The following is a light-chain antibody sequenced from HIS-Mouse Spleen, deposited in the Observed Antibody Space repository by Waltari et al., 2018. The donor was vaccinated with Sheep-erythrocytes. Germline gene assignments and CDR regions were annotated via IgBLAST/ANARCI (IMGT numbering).Light chain of an antibody. V-gene: IGKV1-39*01. Sequence: DIQMTQSPSSLSASVGDRVTITCRASQSISSYLNWDQQKTGKAPKHLIYAESSLQSGVPSRFSGSGSGTDFTLTISSLQPEDFATYYCQQSYSTPPTFGGGTKVEIK. CDR2: AES. CDR1: QSISSY. J-gene: IGKJ4*01. CDR3: QQSYSTPPT.